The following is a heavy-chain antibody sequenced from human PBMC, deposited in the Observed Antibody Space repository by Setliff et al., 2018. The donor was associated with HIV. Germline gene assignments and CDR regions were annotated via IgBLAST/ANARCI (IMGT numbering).Heavy chain of an antibody. V-gene: IGHV3-23*01. CDR1: GFTFNTYA. Sequence: GGSLRLSCAASGFTFNTYAMSWVRQVPGKGLEWVSSMGGSSGDTYYADSVKGRFTISRDNTKNTLSLQMNSLGAEDTAIYYCANRFRTSNNWYYFDYWGPGTLVTVSS. CDR3: ANRFRTSNNWYYFDY. D-gene: IGHD6-13*01. CDR2: MGGSSGDT. J-gene: IGHJ4*02.